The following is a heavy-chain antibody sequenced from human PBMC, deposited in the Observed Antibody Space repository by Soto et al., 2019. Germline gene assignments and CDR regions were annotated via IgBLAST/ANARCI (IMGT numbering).Heavy chain of an antibody. D-gene: IGHD3-3*01. Sequence: SETLSLTCTVSGGSISTYYWTWVRQAPGKGLEWIGYISYSGSTNYNPSLKSRLIILLNTSKKQFSLKLSSVTAADTAVYYCARGTRATRYYNYFYGMDVWGQGTTVTVSS. V-gene: IGHV4-59*01. CDR2: ISYSGST. J-gene: IGHJ6*02. CDR1: GGSISTYY. CDR3: ARGTRATRYYNYFYGMDV.